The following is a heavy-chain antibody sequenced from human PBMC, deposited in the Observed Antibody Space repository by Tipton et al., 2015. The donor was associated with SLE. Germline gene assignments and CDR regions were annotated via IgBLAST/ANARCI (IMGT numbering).Heavy chain of an antibody. V-gene: IGHV1-18*04. CDR2: ISAYNGNT. J-gene: IGHJ3*02. CDR1: GYTFTSYY. D-gene: IGHD6-13*01. CDR3: ARDPPQLVWPHDAFDI. Sequence: QVQLVQSGAEVKKPGASVKVSCKASGYTFTSYYMHWVRQAPGQGLEWMGWISAYNGNTNYAQKLQGRVTMTTDTSTSTAYMELRSLRSDDTAVYYCARDPPQLVWPHDAFDIWGQGTMVTVSS.